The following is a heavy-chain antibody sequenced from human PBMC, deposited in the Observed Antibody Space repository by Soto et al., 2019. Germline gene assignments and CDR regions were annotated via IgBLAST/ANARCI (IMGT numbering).Heavy chain of an antibody. CDR3: ARGVWQLVHVMNGMDV. Sequence: PSQTLSLTCAISGVSVSSNSAAWNWIRQSPSRGLEWLGRTYYRSKWYNDYAVSVKSRITINPDTSKNQFSLQLNSVTPEDTAVYYCARGVWQLVHVMNGMDVWGQGTTVTVSS. J-gene: IGHJ6*02. V-gene: IGHV6-1*01. CDR2: TYYRSKWYN. CDR1: GVSVSSNSAA. D-gene: IGHD6-13*01.